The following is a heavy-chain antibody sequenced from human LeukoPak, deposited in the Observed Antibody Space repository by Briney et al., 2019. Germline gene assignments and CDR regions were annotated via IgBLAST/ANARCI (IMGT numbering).Heavy chain of an antibody. Sequence: SETLSLTCAVSGGSISSSSYYWGWIRQPPGKGLEWIGSIYYSGSTYYNPSLKSRVTISVDTSKNQFSLKLSSVTAADTAVYYCASWPYSGYETDYWGQGTLVTVSS. CDR2: IYYSGST. V-gene: IGHV4-39*07. CDR1: GGSISSSSYY. CDR3: ASWPYSGYETDY. J-gene: IGHJ4*02. D-gene: IGHD5-12*01.